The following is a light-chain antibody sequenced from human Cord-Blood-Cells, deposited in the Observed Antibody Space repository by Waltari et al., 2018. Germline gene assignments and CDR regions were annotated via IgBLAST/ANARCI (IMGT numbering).Light chain of an antibody. V-gene: IGLV2-23*01. CDR1: SSDVGSYNL. Sequence: QSALTQPASVSGSPGQSITISCTGTSSDVGSYNLVSWYQQHPGKAPKLMIYEGSKRPSGVSNLFSGSKSSNTASLTISGLQAEDEADYYCCSYAGSSTSWVFGGGTKLTVL. CDR3: CSYAGSSTSWV. CDR2: EGS. J-gene: IGLJ3*02.